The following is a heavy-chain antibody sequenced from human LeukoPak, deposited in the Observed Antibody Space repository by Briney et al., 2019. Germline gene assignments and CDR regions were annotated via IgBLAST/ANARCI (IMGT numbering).Heavy chain of an antibody. D-gene: IGHD2-21*02. J-gene: IGHJ4*02. CDR2: ISYDGSNK. CDR1: GFTFSTYG. CDR3: AKEGAYCGGDCYSFDY. Sequence: GGSLRLSCAASGFTFSTYGMHWDRQAPGQGLEWVAVISYDGSNKYYADSVKGRFTISRDNSKNTLYLQMNSLRAEDTAVYYCAKEGAYCGGDCYSFDYWGQGTLVTVSS. V-gene: IGHV3-30*18.